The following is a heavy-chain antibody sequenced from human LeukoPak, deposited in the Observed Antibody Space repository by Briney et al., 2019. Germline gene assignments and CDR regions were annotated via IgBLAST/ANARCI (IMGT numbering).Heavy chain of an antibody. J-gene: IGHJ4*02. CDR1: GGSISSYY. V-gene: IGHV3-15*01. CDR3: TTVPMATVTS. D-gene: IGHD4-17*01. Sequence: ETLSLTCTVSGGSISSYYWSWIRQPPGKGLEWVGRIKSKTDGGTTDYAAPVKGRFTISRDDSKNTLYLQMNSLKTEDRAVYYCTTVPMATVTSWGQGTLVTVSS. CDR2: IKSKTDGGTT.